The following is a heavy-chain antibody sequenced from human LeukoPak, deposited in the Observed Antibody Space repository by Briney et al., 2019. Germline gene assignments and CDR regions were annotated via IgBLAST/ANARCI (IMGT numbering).Heavy chain of an antibody. CDR3: ARGNGYYDSSGYSLSWFDP. CDR2: INHSGST. Sequence: SETLSLTCAVYGGSFSGYYWSWIRQRPGKGLEWIGEINHSGSTNYNPSLKSRVTMSVDTSKNQFSLKLSSVTAADTAVYYCARGNGYYDSSGYSLSWFDPWGQGTLVTVSS. V-gene: IGHV4-34*01. D-gene: IGHD3-22*01. CDR1: GGSFSGYY. J-gene: IGHJ5*02.